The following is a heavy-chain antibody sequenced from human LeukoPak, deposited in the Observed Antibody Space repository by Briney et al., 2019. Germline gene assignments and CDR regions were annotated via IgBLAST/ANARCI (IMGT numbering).Heavy chain of an antibody. J-gene: IGHJ6*02. CDR2: IYYSGST. V-gene: IGHV4-59*12. D-gene: IGHD3-10*01. Sequence: PSETLSLTCTVSGGSISSYYWSWIRQPPGKGLEWIGYIYYSGSTNYNPSLKSRVTMSADTSKNQFSLKLSSVIAADTAVYYCAVTMVRGVSGMDVWGPGTTVTVSS. CDR3: AVTMVRGVSGMDV. CDR1: GGSISSYY.